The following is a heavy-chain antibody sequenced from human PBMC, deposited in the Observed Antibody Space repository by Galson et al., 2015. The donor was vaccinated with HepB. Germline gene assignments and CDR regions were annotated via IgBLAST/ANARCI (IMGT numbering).Heavy chain of an antibody. CDR2: INPNSGGT. D-gene: IGHD5-12*01. V-gene: IGHV1-2*06. Sequence: SVKVSCKASGYTFSAYYIHWVRQAPGQGLEWMGRINPNSGGTDYAQKFQGRVTMTRDTSISTAYMELSRLRSDDTAVYYCARFYTGYDYKPLDYWGQGTLVTVSS. CDR1: GYTFSAYY. CDR3: ARFYTGYDYKPLDY. J-gene: IGHJ4*02.